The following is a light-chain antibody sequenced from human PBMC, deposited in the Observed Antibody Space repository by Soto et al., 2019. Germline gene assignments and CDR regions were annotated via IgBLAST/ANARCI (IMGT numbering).Light chain of an antibody. Sequence: QSVLTQPASVSGSPGQSITISCTGTSSDVGSYNLVSWYQQHPGKAPKLMIYEVSKRPSGVSNRFSGSKSGNTASLTISGLQAEDEADYYCCSYAGSSTCAFGTGTKVTVL. J-gene: IGLJ1*01. CDR1: SSDVGSYNL. CDR2: EVS. CDR3: CSYAGSSTCA. V-gene: IGLV2-23*02.